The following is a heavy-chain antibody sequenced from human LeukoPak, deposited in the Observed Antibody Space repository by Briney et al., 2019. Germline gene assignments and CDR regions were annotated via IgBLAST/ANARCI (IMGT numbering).Heavy chain of an antibody. CDR2: ASSDEVNQ. CDR3: AAFIATKLDN. J-gene: IGHJ4*02. CDR1: GFTFRNHG. Sequence: GGSLRLSCVFSGFTFRNHGMHWVRQAPGKGLEWVAVASSDEVNQNYAYSVKGRFLISRDNSKDTLHLQMNNLRTEDTAVYPCAAFIATKLDNWGQGILVTVSS. D-gene: IGHD2-15*01. V-gene: IGHV3-30*03.